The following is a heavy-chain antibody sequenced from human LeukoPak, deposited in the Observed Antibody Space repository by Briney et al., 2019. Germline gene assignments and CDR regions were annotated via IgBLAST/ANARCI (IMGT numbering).Heavy chain of an antibody. CDR1: GFTFSNAW. Sequence: PGGSLRLSCAASGFTFSNAWMSWVRQPPGKGLEWIGEIYHGGSTNYNPSLKSRVTMSVDKSKNQFSLKLSSVTAADTAVYYCASAEPRGSIWYPYWGQGTLVTVSS. V-gene: IGHV4-4*02. CDR3: ASAEPRGSIWYPY. CDR2: IYHGGST. J-gene: IGHJ4*02. D-gene: IGHD6-13*01.